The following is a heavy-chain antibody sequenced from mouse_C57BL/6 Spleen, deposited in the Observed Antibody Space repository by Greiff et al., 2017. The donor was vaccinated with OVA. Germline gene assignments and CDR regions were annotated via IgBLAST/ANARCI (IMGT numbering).Heavy chain of an antibody. CDR2: ISYDGSN. D-gene: IGHD1-1*01. J-gene: IGHJ2*01. CDR3: ARGDYYGSNFDY. Sequence: EVKLMESGPGLVKPSQSLSLTCSVTGYSITSGYYWNWIRQFPGNKLEWMGYISYDGSNNYNPSLKNRISITRDTSKNQFFLKLNSVTTEDTATYYCARGDYYGSNFDYWGQGTTLTVSS. CDR1: GYSITSGYY. V-gene: IGHV3-6*01.